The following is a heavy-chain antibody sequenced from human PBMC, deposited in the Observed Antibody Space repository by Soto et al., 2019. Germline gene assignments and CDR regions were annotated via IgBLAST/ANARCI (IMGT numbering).Heavy chain of an antibody. D-gene: IGHD3-10*01. CDR1: GFTFSSYA. CDR3: ARDRLWFGELYAYYFDY. Sequence: GGSLRLSCAASGFTFSSYAMHWVRQAPGKGLEWVAVISYDGSNKYYADSVKGRFTISRDNSKNTLYLQMNSLRAEDTAVYYCARDRLWFGELYAYYFDYWGQGTLVTVSS. V-gene: IGHV3-30-3*01. J-gene: IGHJ4*02. CDR2: ISYDGSNK.